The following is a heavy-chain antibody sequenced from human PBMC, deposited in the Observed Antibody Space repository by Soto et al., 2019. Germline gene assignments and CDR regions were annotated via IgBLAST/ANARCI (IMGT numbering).Heavy chain of an antibody. J-gene: IGHJ4*02. CDR2: ISYDGTNK. D-gene: IGHD3-10*01. Sequence: QVQLVEAGGGVVQPGRSLRLSCAASGFPFTTYGMHWVREGPGKGLEWVAVISYDGTNKYYADYVKGRFTISRDNCKNTLYLQMNSLRPEDTALYYCVGGQYYLDYRGQGTLVTVSS. CDR1: GFPFTTYG. V-gene: IGHV3-30*03. CDR3: VGGQYYLDY.